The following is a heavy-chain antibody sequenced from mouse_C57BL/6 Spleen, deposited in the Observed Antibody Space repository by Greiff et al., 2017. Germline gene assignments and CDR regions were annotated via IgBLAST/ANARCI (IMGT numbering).Heavy chain of an antibody. Sequence: QVQLQQSGAELVKPGASVKLSCKASGYTFTEYTIHWVKQRSGQGLEWIGWFYPGSGSIKYNEKFKDKATLTADKSSSTVYMELSRLTSEDSAVYFCARHEVEASSGYPYAMDYWGQGTSVTVSS. J-gene: IGHJ4*01. V-gene: IGHV1-62-2*01. CDR1: GYTFTEYT. CDR2: FYPGSGSI. CDR3: ARHEVEASSGYPYAMDY. D-gene: IGHD3-2*02.